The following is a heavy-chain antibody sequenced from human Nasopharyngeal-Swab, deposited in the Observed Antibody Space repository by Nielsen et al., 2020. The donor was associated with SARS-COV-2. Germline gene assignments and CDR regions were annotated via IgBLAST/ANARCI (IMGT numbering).Heavy chain of an antibody. CDR1: GGTFRPYA. CDR3: ARGVVSGSYGSLTDAFEI. V-gene: IGHV1-69*06. J-gene: IGHJ3*02. CDR2: IIPIFGTA. D-gene: IGHD1-26*01. Sequence: SVKVSCKASGGTFRPYAISWVRQAPGQGLEWMGGIIPIFGTANYAQKFQGRVTITADSSPSTAYMELSSLRSEDTAVYYCARGVVSGSYGSLTDAFEIWGQGTMVTVSS.